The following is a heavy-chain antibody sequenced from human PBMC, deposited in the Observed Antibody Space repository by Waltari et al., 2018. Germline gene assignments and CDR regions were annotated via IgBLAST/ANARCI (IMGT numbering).Heavy chain of an antibody. V-gene: IGHV3-23*01. CDR1: GFPFGNYG. J-gene: IGHJ4*02. CDR2: ISGDGAAS. CDR3: AAYSGISSSFEY. D-gene: IGHD3-10*01. Sequence: VQLLESGGGLVQPGGSLRLSCAASGFPFGNYGIPVVRQAPGKGLEWVSAISGDGAASFYGDSVKGRFTISRDNSESTLRLQMHSLRTEDTAIYFCAAYSGISSSFEYWGQGTLVTVSS.